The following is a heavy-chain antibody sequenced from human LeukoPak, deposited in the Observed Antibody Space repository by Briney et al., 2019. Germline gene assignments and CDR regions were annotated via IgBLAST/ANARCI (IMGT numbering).Heavy chain of an antibody. D-gene: IGHD3-10*01. CDR3: ATRSPMGWFDP. CDR2: ISAYNGNT. V-gene: IGHV1-18*01. J-gene: IGHJ5*02. Sequence: ASVKVSCKASGYTFTSYGISWVRQAPGQGLEWMGWISAYNGNTNYAQKLQGRVTMTEDTSTDTAYMELSSLRSEDTAVYYCATRSPMGWFDPWGQGTLVTVSS. CDR1: GYTFTSYG.